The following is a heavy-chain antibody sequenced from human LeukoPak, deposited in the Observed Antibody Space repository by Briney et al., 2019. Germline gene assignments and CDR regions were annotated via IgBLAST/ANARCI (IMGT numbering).Heavy chain of an antibody. CDR1: GGAISRGDYY. CDR3: ARVYRDDFWSGYSTHFDS. V-gene: IGHV4-30-4*02. CDR2: IYYSGST. D-gene: IGHD3-3*01. Sequence: SETLSLTCTVSGGAISRGDYYWSWIRQPPGKGLEWTGYIYYSGSTYYNPSLKSRVTMSVDTSKNQLSLKLTSVTAADTAVYSCARVYRDDFWSGYSTHFDSWGQGTLVTVSS. J-gene: IGHJ4*02.